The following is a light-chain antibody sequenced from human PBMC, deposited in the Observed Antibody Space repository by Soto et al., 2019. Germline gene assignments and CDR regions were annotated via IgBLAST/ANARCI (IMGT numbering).Light chain of an antibody. Sequence: EIVMTQSPTTLSVSPGERATLSCRASQSVSSTLAWYQQKPGQAPRLLIYGASTRATGIPARFSGSGSGTEFTLTISSLQSEDFAVYYCPQYNNWPFTFGPGTKVYIK. V-gene: IGKV3-15*01. J-gene: IGKJ3*01. CDR3: PQYNNWPFT. CDR2: GAS. CDR1: QSVSST.